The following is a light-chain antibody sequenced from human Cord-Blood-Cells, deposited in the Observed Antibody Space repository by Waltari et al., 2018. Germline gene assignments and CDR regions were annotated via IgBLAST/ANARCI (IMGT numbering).Light chain of an antibody. V-gene: IGLV3-25*03. J-gene: IGLJ2*01. CDR1: ALPKQH. CDR2: KEC. CDR3: QSADSSGTYVV. Sequence: SYELTQPPSVSVSPGQTARITCSGDALPKQHAYWYQQKPGQAPVLVIYKECGRPSGIPERFSGSNSGTTVTLTSSGVQAEDEADYYCQSADSSGTYVVFGGGTKLTVL.